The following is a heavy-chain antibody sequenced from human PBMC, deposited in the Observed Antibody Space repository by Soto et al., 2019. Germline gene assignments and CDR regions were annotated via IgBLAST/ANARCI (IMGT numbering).Heavy chain of an antibody. CDR1: GGSISSSSYY. Sequence: PSETLSLTCTVSGGSISSSSYYWGWIRQPPGKGLEWIGSIYYSGSTYYNPSLKSRVTISVDTSKNQFSLKLSSVTTADTAVYYCASQYVYFATREGTWFDPSGQRTLVTVSS. J-gene: IGHJ5*02. CDR2: IYYSGST. D-gene: IGHD3-16*01. CDR3: ASQYVYFATREGTWFDP. V-gene: IGHV4-39*01.